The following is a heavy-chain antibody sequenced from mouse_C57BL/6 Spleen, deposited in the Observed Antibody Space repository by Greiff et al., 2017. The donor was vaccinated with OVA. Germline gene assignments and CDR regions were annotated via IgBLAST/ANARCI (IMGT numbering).Heavy chain of an antibody. CDR3: ARDGDDYDEGFAY. Sequence: VQLKESGPELVKPGASVKIPCKASGYTFTDYNMDWVKQSNGKSLEWIGEINPNNGGTIYNQKFKGKATLTVDKSSSTAYMELRSLTSEDTAVYYCARDGDDYDEGFAYWGQGTLVNVSA. J-gene: IGHJ3*01. CDR2: INPNNGGT. CDR1: GYTFTDYN. V-gene: IGHV1-18*01. D-gene: IGHD2-4*01.